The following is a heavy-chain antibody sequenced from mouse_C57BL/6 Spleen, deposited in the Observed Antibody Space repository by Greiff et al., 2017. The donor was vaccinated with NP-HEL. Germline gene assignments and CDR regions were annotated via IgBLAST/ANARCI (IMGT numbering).Heavy chain of an antibody. D-gene: IGHD4-1*01. CDR1: GYTFTSYW. CDR3: ARGENWDVLDY. CDR2: IDPSDSYT. V-gene: IGHV1-69*01. Sequence: QVQLQQPGAELVMPGASVKLSCKASGYTFTSYWMHWVKQRPGQGLEWIGEIDPSDSYTNYNQKFKGKATLTVDKSSSTAYMQISSLTCKDTAVYYCARGENWDVLDYWGQGTTLTVSS. J-gene: IGHJ2*01.